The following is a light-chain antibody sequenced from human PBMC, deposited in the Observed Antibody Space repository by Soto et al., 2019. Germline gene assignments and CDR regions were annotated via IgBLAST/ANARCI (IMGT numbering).Light chain of an antibody. V-gene: IGLV2-11*01. CDR1: SSDVGGYNY. J-gene: IGLJ1*01. CDR2: DVS. Sequence: QSALTQPRSVSGSAGQSVTISCTGTSSDVGGYNYVSWYQQHPGKAPKLMIYDVSKRPSGVPDRFSGSKSGNTASLTISGLQAEDEADYYCCSYAGSSLYVFGAGTKLTVL. CDR3: CSYAGSSLYV.